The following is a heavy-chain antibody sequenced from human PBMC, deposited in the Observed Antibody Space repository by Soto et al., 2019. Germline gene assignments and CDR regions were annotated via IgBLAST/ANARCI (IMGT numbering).Heavy chain of an antibody. V-gene: IGHV3-74*01. J-gene: IGHJ4*02. D-gene: IGHD3-16*01. CDR3: AREVPGDYYFDY. CDR2: INSDGSST. CDR1: GFTFSSKW. Sequence: EVQLVESGGGLVQPGGSLRLSCAASGFTFSSKWMHWVRQAPGKGLVWVSRINSDGSSTNYADSVKGRFTISRDNARNTLYLQMNSLRAEDTAVYYCAREVPGDYYFDYWVQGTLVNFSS.